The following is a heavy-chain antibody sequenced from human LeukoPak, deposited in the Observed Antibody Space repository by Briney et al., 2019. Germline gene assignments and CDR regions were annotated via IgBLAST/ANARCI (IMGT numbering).Heavy chain of an antibody. CDR2: IYYSGST. Sequence: SETLSLTCTVSGGSISSSSYYWGWIRQPPGKGLEWIGSIYYSGSTYYNPSLKSRVTISVDTSKNQFSLKLSSVTAADTAVYYCARGRRRITIFGVVIIGHPNWFDPWGQGTLVTVSS. CDR1: GGSISSSSYY. CDR3: ARGRRRITIFGVVIIGHPNWFDP. J-gene: IGHJ5*02. V-gene: IGHV4-39*07. D-gene: IGHD3-3*01.